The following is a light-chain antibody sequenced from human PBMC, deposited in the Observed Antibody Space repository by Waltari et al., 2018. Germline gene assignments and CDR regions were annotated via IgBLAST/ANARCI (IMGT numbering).Light chain of an antibody. CDR1: KLGNKY. CDR3: QASDSSTAVV. V-gene: IGLV3-1*01. J-gene: IGLJ2*01. Sequence: SYELTQPPSVSVSPGQPVSITCSGAKLGNKYVCWYQQKPGQSPVLVIYQDTVRPSGISERFSGSNSGNTATLTISVTQAADEAEYYCQASDSSTAVVFGGGTKLTVL. CDR2: QDT.